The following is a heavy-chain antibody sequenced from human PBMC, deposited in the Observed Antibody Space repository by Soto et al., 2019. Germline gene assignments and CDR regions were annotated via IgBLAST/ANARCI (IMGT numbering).Heavy chain of an antibody. CDR1: GFTFSSYW. V-gene: IGHV3-7*03. J-gene: IGHJ6*02. CDR2: IKQDGSEK. CDR3: ARGVGATPLDYYYCLDV. Sequence: EVQLLESGGGLVQPGGSLRLSCAASGFTFSSYWMSWVRQAPGKGLEWVANIKQDGSEKYYVDSVKGRFTISRDNAKNSLYLQMNSLGSEDTAVYYSARGVGATPLDYYYCLDVWGQGTTVTVSS. D-gene: IGHD1-26*01.